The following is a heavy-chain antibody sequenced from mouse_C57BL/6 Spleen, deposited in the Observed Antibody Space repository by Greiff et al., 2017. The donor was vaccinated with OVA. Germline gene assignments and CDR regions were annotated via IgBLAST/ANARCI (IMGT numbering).Heavy chain of an antibody. V-gene: IGHV3-6*01. CDR3: ARGGSYDGDPGGFAD. J-gene: IGHJ3*01. Sequence: EVQLQQSGPGLVKPSPSLSLTCSVTGYSITSGYFWNWIRQLPGNHLEWMGYLRYDGGNNYNPSLKNRITITRDTSKSQVFLKLNSVTTEDTAVYYCARGGSYDGDPGGFADWGQGALVTVAA. CDR1: GYSITSGYF. D-gene: IGHD2-3*01. CDR2: LRYDGGN.